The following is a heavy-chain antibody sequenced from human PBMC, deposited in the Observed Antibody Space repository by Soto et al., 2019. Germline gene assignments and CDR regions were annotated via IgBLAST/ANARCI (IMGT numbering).Heavy chain of an antibody. J-gene: IGHJ4*02. CDR1: GYSFTSYW. CDR2: IYPGDSDT. Sequence: GESLKISCKGSGYSFTSYWIGWVRQMPGKGLEWMGIIYPGDSDTRYSPSFQGQVTISADKSISTAYLQWSSLKASDTAMYYCARLASCSGGSCYSEFDYWGQGTLVTVSS. CDR3: ARLASCSGGSCYSEFDY. D-gene: IGHD2-15*01. V-gene: IGHV5-51*01.